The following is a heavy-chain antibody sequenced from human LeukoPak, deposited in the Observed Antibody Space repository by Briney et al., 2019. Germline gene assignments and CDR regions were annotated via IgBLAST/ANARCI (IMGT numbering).Heavy chain of an antibody. V-gene: IGHV3-9*01. J-gene: IGHJ2*01. CDR2: LSCNSGSI. D-gene: IGHD6-13*01. CDR1: GFTFDDYA. Sequence: LSGRSLRLSCAASGFTFDDYAMHWVRQAPGKGLEWVSGLSCNSGSIVYADSVKGRFTISRDNAKNSLYVQMNSLRAEDTALYYCAKGGTAADNYWYFDLWGRGTLVTVSS. CDR3: AKGGTAADNYWYFDL.